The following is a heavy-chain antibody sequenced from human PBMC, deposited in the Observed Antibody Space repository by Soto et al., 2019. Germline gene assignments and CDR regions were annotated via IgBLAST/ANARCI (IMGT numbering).Heavy chain of an antibody. J-gene: IGHJ4*02. CDR2: IYHSGTT. CDR3: ARDFFGNHYFDY. Sequence: SETLSLTCDVSGYSISSGYQWGWIRQPPGKGLEWIGNIYHSGTTSYNPSLKTRVTVSVDTSKNQISLNLTSVPAAHTAIYYCARDFFGNHYFDYWGQGILVTVSS. D-gene: IGHD3-10*01. CDR1: GYSISSGYQ. V-gene: IGHV4-38-2*02.